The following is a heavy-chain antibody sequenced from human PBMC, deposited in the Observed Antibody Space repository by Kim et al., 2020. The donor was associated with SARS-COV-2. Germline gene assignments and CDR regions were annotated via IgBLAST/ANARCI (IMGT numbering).Heavy chain of an antibody. V-gene: IGHV3-66*01. D-gene: IGHD3-9*01. J-gene: IGHJ6*02. CDR3: ARATGLNYYYGMDV. Sequence: DSVKGRFTISRDNSKNTLYLQMNSLRAEDTAVYYCARATGLNYYYGMDVWGQGTTVTVSS.